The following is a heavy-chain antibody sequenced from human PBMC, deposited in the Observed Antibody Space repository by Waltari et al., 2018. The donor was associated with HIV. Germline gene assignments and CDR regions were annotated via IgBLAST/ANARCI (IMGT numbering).Heavy chain of an antibody. D-gene: IGHD3-10*01. J-gene: IGHJ2*01. CDR1: GFTFSNFW. Sequence: EVQLLESGGGLVQPGGSLRLPFAASGFTFSNFWMHWVRQVPGKGPVWISRLNGAGTTKLYADSVKGRFTISRDNTRDALYLQMNSLRAEDTAVYYCARRHATEGVLDLWGRGTLVTVSS. V-gene: IGHV3-74*01. CDR3: ARRHATEGVLDL. CDR2: LNGAGTTK.